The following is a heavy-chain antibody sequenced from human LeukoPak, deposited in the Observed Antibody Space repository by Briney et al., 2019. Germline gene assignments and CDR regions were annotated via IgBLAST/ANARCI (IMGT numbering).Heavy chain of an antibody. CDR3: ARAEDTAIDY. CDR1: GFTVSTNY. D-gene: IGHD5-18*01. CDR2: IYSGDRT. J-gene: IGHJ4*02. V-gene: IGHV3-53*01. Sequence: PGGSLRLSCAASGFTVSTNYMHWVRQAPGKGLEWVSLIYSGDRTYYSDSVKGRFTISRDNSKNTLYLQMNSLRAEDTAVYYCARAEDTAIDYWGQGTLVTVSS.